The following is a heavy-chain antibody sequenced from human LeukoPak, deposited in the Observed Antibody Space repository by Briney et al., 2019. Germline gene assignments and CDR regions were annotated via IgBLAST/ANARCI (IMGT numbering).Heavy chain of an antibody. D-gene: IGHD4-23*01. CDR3: ARDGRGNSGLPAPSFDY. Sequence: ASVKVSCKASGYTFTSYYMHRVRQAPGQGLEWMGIINPSGGSTSYAQKFQGRVTMTRDTSTSTVYMELSSLRSEDTAVYYCARDGRGNSGLPAPSFDYWGQGTLVTVSS. J-gene: IGHJ4*02. CDR2: INPSGGST. CDR1: GYTFTSYY. V-gene: IGHV1-46*01.